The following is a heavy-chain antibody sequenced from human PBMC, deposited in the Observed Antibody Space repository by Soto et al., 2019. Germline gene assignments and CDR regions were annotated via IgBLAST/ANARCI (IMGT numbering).Heavy chain of an antibody. CDR2: IYYSGST. CDR1: GGSISSYY. Sequence: PSETLSLTCTVSGGSISSYYWSWIRQPPGKGLEWIGYIYYSGSTNYNPSLKSRVTISVDTSKNQFSLKLSSVTAADTAVYYCARGKYYDFWSGLPGQDYYYYYYMDVWGKGTTVTVSS. CDR3: ARGKYYDFWSGLPGQDYYYYYYMDV. V-gene: IGHV4-59*08. D-gene: IGHD3-3*01. J-gene: IGHJ6*03.